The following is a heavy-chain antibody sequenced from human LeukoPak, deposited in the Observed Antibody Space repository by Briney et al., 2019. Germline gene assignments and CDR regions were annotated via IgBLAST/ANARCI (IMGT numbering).Heavy chain of an antibody. D-gene: IGHD3/OR15-3a*01. V-gene: IGHV4-34*01. J-gene: IGHJ4*02. CDR3: ARQTGSGLFILP. CDR2: INHSGST. CDR1: GGSISSYY. Sequence: SETLSLTCTVSGGSISSYYWSWIRQPPGKGLEWIGEINHSGSTNYNPSLKSQVSISIDTSKNQFSLKLTSVTAADTAVYYCARQTGSGLFILPGGQGTLVTVSS.